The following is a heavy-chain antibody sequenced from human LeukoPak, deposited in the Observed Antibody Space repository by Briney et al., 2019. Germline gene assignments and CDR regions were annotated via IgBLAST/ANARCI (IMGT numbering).Heavy chain of an antibody. J-gene: IGHJ4*02. CDR2: IYCSGST. Sequence: SETLSLTCTVSGGSISSSSYYWGWIRQPPGKGLEWIGSIYCSGSTYYNPSLKSRVTISVDTSKNQFPLKLSSVTAADTAVYYCARHVASGSYPYYFDYWGQGTLVTVSS. D-gene: IGHD1-26*01. V-gene: IGHV4-39*01. CDR3: ARHVASGSYPYYFDY. CDR1: GGSISSSSYY.